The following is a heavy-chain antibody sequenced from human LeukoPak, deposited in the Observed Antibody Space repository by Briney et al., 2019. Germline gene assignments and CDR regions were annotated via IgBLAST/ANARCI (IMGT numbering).Heavy chain of an antibody. CDR1: GGSISSSSYY. V-gene: IGHV4-39*07. CDR3: AEEVTAIPFFDY. J-gene: IGHJ4*02. Sequence: SETLSLTCTVSGGSISSSSYYWAWIRQPPGKGREWIGSIYYSGSTYYNPSLKSRVTISVDTSKNQFSLKLSSVTAADTAVYYCAEEVTAIPFFDYWGQGTLVTVSS. CDR2: IYYSGST. D-gene: IGHD2-21*02.